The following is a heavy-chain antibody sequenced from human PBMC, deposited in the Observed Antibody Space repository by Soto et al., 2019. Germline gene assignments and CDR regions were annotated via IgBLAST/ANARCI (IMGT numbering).Heavy chain of an antibody. CDR3: AREEGITMMARAFDI. D-gene: IGHD3-22*01. Sequence: QVQLVQSGAEVKKPGSSVKVSCKASGGTFSSYTISWVRQAPGQGLEWMGRIIPILGIANYAQKFQGRVTITADKSTGTAYMELSSLRSEDTAVYYCAREEGITMMARAFDIWGQGTMVTVSS. CDR2: IIPILGIA. J-gene: IGHJ3*02. V-gene: IGHV1-69*02. CDR1: GGTFSSYT.